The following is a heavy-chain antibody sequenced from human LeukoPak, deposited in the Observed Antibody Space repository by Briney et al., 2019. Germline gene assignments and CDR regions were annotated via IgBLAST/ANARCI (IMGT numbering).Heavy chain of an antibody. D-gene: IGHD5-18*01. CDR3: ARDRVWTRGYSYVGMGVYYFDY. CDR2: IIPTFGTA. CDR1: GGTFSSYA. V-gene: IGHV1-69*01. Sequence: ASVKVSCKASGGTFSSYAISWVRQAPGQGLEWMGGIIPTFGTANYAQKFQGRVTITADESTSTAYMELSSLRSEDTAVYYCARDRVWTRGYSYVGMGVYYFDYWGQGTLVTVSS. J-gene: IGHJ4*02.